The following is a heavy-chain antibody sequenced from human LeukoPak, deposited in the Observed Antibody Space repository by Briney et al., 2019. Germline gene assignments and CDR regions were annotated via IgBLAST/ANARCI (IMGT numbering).Heavy chain of an antibody. J-gene: IGHJ4*02. Sequence: SETLSLTCTVSGGSISTYYWNWIRQSPGKGLEWIGNIYYSGSNNYNPSLKSRVTISVDTSKNQFSLKLSSVTAADTAVYYCARLEWELNFDYWGQGTLVTVSS. CDR2: IYYSGSN. CDR1: GGSISTYY. CDR3: ARLEWELNFDY. V-gene: IGHV4-59*08. D-gene: IGHD1-26*01.